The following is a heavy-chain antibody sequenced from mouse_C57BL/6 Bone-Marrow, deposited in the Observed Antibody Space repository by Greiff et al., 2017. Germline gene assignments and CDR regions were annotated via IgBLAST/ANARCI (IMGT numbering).Heavy chain of an antibody. CDR3: ARRNWDGPFAY. D-gene: IGHD4-1*01. Sequence: QVHVKQPGAELVKPGASVKLSCKASGYTFTSYWMHWVKQRPGQGLEWIGMIHPNSGSTNYNEKFKSKATLTVDKSSSTAYMQLSSLTSEDSAVYYWARRNWDGPFAYWGQGTLVTVSA. CDR1: GYTFTSYW. V-gene: IGHV1-64*01. CDR2: IHPNSGST. J-gene: IGHJ3*01.